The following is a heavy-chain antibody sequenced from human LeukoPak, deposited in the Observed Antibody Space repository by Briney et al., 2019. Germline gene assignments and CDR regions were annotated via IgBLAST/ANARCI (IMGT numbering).Heavy chain of an antibody. J-gene: IGHJ6*03. CDR1: GGSISSYY. CDR3: ARTTEGYAGGPGYSYYYYMDV. D-gene: IGHD5-12*01. V-gene: IGHV4-59*01. CDR2: IHYSGST. Sequence: SETLSLTCTVSGGSISSYYWSGIRQPPGKGLEWIGYIHYSGSTHYNPSLKSRVTISVDTSKNQVSLKLRSVTAADTAVYYCARTTEGYAGGPGYSYYYYMDVWGKGTTVTISS.